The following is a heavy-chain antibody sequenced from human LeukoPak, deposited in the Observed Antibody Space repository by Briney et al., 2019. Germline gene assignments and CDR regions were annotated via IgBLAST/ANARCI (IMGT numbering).Heavy chain of an antibody. J-gene: IGHJ4*02. CDR3: ARQGRGYGGTFDY. D-gene: IGHD3-16*01. V-gene: IGHV4-59*01. CDR2: IYYSGST. CDR1: GGSISSYY. Sequence: SKTLSLTCTVSGGSISSYYWSWIRQPPGKGLEWIGYIYYSGSTNYNPSLKSRVTISVDTSKNQFSLKLSSVTAADTAVYYCARQGRGYGGTFDYWGQGTLVTVSS.